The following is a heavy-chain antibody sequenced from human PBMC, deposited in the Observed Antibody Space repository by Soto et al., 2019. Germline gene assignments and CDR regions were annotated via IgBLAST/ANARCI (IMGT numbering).Heavy chain of an antibody. Sequence: QVQLVQSGAEVKNPGYSVKISCKASGGTFSSYDISWVQQAPGQGLEWMGGIIPIFGTANYAQKFQGRVTITADESTSTAYMELSSLRSEDTAVYYCARSPYTIFGVVIMPFDYCVQGTLVTVSS. V-gene: IGHV1-69*01. J-gene: IGHJ4*02. D-gene: IGHD3-3*01. CDR2: IIPIFGTA. CDR3: ARSPYTIFGVVIMPFDY. CDR1: GGTFSSYD.